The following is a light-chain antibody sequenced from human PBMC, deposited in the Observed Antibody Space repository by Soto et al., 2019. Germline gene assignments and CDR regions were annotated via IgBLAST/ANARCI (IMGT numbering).Light chain of an antibody. V-gene: IGLV1-40*01. J-gene: IGLJ3*02. Sequence: SVLTQPPSVSGAPGQRVTIPCTGSTSNIGAGYDVHWYQQVPGTVPKLLIYANNNRPSGVPDRFSGSKSGTSATLAITGLQAEDETDYYCQSYDNSLSGWVFGGGTKLTVL. CDR3: QSYDNSLSGWV. CDR2: ANN. CDR1: TSNIGAGYD.